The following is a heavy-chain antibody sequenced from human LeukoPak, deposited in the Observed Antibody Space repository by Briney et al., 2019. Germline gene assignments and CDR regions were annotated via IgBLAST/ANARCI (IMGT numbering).Heavy chain of an antibody. Sequence: SETLSLTCTVSGGSISSSSYYWGWIRQPPGKGLEWIGSIYYSGSTYYNPSLKSRVTISVDTSKNQFSLKLSSVTAADTAVYYCATLPPNGDYVYYFDYWGQGTLVTVSS. CDR2: IYYSGST. CDR3: ATLPPNGDYVYYFDY. CDR1: GGSISSSSYY. J-gene: IGHJ4*02. V-gene: IGHV4-39*01. D-gene: IGHD4-17*01.